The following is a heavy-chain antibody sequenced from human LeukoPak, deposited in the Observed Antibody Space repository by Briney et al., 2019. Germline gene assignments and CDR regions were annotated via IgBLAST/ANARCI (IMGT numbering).Heavy chain of an antibody. J-gene: IGHJ6*03. CDR2: ISSSSSYT. V-gene: IGHV3-21*01. Sequence: GGSLRLSCAASGFTFSSYSMNWVRQAPGKGLEWVSSISSSSSYTYYADSVKGRFTISRDNAKHSLYLLMNSLRAEDTAVYYGERDRLQLTQPYYYYLDVWGKGTMVTVSS. CDR1: GFTFSSYS. D-gene: IGHD5-24*01. CDR3: ERDRLQLTQPYYYYLDV.